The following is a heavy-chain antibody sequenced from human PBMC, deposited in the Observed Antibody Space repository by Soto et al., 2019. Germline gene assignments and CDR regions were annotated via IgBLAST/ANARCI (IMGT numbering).Heavy chain of an antibody. J-gene: IGHJ4*02. V-gene: IGHV3-48*01. Sequence: GDSLKISCAASGFTFSSYGMNWVRQAPGKGLEWVSYISSSSSTIYYADSVKGRFTISRDNAKNSLYLQMNSLRAEDTAVYYCARSQYGDYKYYFDYWAQGTLVTVSS. CDR3: ARSQYGDYKYYFDY. CDR1: GFTFSSYG. CDR2: ISSSSSTI. D-gene: IGHD4-17*01.